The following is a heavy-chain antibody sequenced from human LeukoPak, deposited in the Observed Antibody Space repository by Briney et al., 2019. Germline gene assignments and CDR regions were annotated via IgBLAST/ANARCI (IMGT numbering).Heavy chain of an antibody. CDR3: ARSTSSSSIDY. CDR1: GGTFSSYA. V-gene: IGHV1-46*01. J-gene: IGHJ4*02. CDR2: INPSGGST. D-gene: IGHD6-6*01. Sequence: ASVKVSCKASGGTFSSYAISWVRQAPGQGLEWMGIINPSGGSTSYAQKFQGRVTMTRDTSTSTVYMELSSLRSEDTAVYYCARSTSSSSIDYWGQGTLVTVSS.